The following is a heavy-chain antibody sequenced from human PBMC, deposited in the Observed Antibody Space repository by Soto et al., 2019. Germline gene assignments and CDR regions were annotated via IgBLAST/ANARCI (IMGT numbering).Heavy chain of an antibody. CDR1: GFTFSSYG. J-gene: IGHJ6*02. CDR2: ISYDGSNK. V-gene: IGHV3-30*03. CDR3: AAGDCSSTSCLGWYYYYGMDV. D-gene: IGHD2-2*01. Sequence: ESGGGVVQPGRSLRLSCAASGFTFSSYGMHWVRQAPGKGLEWVAVISYDGSNKYYADSVKGRFTISRDNSKNTLYLQMNSLRAEDTAVYYCAAGDCSSTSCLGWYYYYGMDVWGQGTTVTVSS.